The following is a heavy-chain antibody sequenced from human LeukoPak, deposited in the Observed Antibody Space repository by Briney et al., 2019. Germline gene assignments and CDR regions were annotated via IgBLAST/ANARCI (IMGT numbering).Heavy chain of an antibody. V-gene: IGHV3-21*06. CDR2: ISSSSYYI. Sequence: KPGGSLRLSCVVSGFTISTSAMNWVRQAPGKGLEWVSYISSSSYYIYYADSAKGRFTISRDNAKNSLYLQMSGLLAEDPAVYYCARDRPYDYVWGSDGLDIWGHGTMVTVSS. CDR1: GFTISTSA. CDR3: ARDRPYDYVWGSDGLDI. D-gene: IGHD3-16*01. J-gene: IGHJ3*02.